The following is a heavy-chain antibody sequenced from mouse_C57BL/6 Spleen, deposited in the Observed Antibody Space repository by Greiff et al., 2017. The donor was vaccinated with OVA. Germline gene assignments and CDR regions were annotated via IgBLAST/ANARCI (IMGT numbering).Heavy chain of an antibody. CDR3: ARGNYYGSFWFAY. CDR2: ISSSSSTI. CDR1: GFTFSDYG. D-gene: IGHD1-1*01. J-gene: IGHJ3*01. Sequence: EVQGVESGGGLVKPGGSLKLSCAASGFTFSDYGMHWVRQAPEKGLEWVAYISSSSSTIYYADTVKGRFTISRDNAKNTLFLQMTSLRSEDTAMYYCARGNYYGSFWFAYWGQGTLVTVSA. V-gene: IGHV5-17*01.